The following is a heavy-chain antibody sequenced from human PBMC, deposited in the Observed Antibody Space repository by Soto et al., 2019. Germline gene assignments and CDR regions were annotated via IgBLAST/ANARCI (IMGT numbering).Heavy chain of an antibody. V-gene: IGHV4-39*02. CDR2: ISYGGST. J-gene: IGHJ4*02. Sequence: PSETLSLTCTVSGGSISSDSYYWGWIRQSPEKGLEWIASISYGGSTYYNPTLKSRLIISVDTSKNQFSLKLSSVTAADTAVYYCARDKITGLFDYWGQGTLVTVSS. CDR1: GGSISSDSYY. CDR3: ARDKITGLFDY. D-gene: IGHD2-8*02.